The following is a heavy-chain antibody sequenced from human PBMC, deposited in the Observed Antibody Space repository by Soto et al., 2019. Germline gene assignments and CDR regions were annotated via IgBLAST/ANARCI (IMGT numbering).Heavy chain of an antibody. V-gene: IGHV1-8*01. CDR1: GYTFTSYD. CDR2: MNPNSGNT. J-gene: IGHJ5*02. Sequence: ASVKVSCKASGYTFTSYDINWVRQATGQGFEYLGWMNPNSGNTGYAQKFQGRVTMTRDTSTSTVYMELSSLRSEDTAVYYCVGGPVFRIFDGPGGSAPGGKGTLVPVS. CDR3: VGGPVFRIFDGPGGSAP. D-gene: IGHD3-9*01.